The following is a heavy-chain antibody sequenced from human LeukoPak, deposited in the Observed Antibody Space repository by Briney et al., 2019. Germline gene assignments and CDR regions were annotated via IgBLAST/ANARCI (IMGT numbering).Heavy chain of an antibody. CDR1: GVSINSGGYY. Sequence: PSETLSLTCTVSGVSINSGGYYWSWIRQHPGKGLEWIGYIYYSGSTYYNPSLKTRLTISLDTSKNQFSLKLSSVTAADTAVYYCARTVVVTSYFDYWGQGTLVTVSS. D-gene: IGHD2-21*02. J-gene: IGHJ4*02. CDR3: ARTVVVTSYFDY. CDR2: IYYSGST. V-gene: IGHV4-31*03.